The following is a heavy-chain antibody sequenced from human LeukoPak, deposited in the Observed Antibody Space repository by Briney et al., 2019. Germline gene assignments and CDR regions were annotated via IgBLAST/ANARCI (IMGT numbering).Heavy chain of an antibody. J-gene: IGHJ6*02. V-gene: IGHV3-74*01. CDR3: ARIYNWNDFYYYGMDV. CDR1: GHPFSSYC. CDR2: LTNDGSST. Sequence: GRSLRLSCAASGHPFSSYCTHWAPHPPAKGLVWVSPLTNDGSSTSYADSVKGRFTISRDNAKNTLYLQMNSLRGEDTAVYYCARIYNWNDFYYYGMDVWGQGTTVTVSS. D-gene: IGHD1-1*01.